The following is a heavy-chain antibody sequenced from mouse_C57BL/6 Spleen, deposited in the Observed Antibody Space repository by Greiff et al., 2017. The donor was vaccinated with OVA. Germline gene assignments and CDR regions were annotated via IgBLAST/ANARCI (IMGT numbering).Heavy chain of an antibody. J-gene: IGHJ3*01. V-gene: IGHV1-82*01. D-gene: IGHD2-4*01. Sequence: QVQLQQSGPELVKPGASVKISCKASGYAFSSSWMNWVKQRPGKGLEWIGRIYPGDGDTNYNGKFKGKATLTADKSSSTAYMQRSSLTSEDSAVYFCARRGDYGVTQFAYWGQGTLVTVSA. CDR3: ARRGDYGVTQFAY. CDR2: IYPGDGDT. CDR1: GYAFSSSW.